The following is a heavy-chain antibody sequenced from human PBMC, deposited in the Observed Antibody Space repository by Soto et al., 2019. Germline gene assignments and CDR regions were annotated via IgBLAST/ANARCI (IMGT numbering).Heavy chain of an antibody. CDR3: ARVHYYDSSAYYL. V-gene: IGHV3-21*01. J-gene: IGHJ4*02. Sequence: GGSLRLSCAASGFTFSSYNMNWVRQAPGKGLEWVSSISSSSSYIYYADSVKGRFTISRDSAKNSLYLQMSSLRAEDTAVYYCARVHYYDSSAYYLWGQGTLVTVSS. D-gene: IGHD3-22*01. CDR1: GFTFSSYN. CDR2: ISSSSSYI.